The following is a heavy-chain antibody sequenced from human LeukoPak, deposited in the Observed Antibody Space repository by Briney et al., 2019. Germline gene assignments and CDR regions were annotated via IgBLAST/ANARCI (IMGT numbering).Heavy chain of an antibody. Sequence: GESLKISCKGSGYSFTSYGISWVRQAPGRGLEWMGWISAYNGNTNYAQKLQGRVTMTTDTSTSTAYMELRSLRSDDTAVYYCARSSIVVVPALQYYFDYWGQGTLVTVSS. J-gene: IGHJ4*02. V-gene: IGHV1-18*01. CDR1: GYSFTSYG. CDR3: ARSSIVVVPALQYYFDY. CDR2: ISAYNGNT. D-gene: IGHD2-2*01.